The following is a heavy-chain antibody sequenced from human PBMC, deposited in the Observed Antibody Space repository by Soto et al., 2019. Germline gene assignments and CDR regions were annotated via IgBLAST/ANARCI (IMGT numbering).Heavy chain of an antibody. Sequence: PSETLSLTCTVSGGPFSDDAHLWSWLRQSPGMGLEWMGHISSSERASHNPSLQSRLSISRDTSKKQFSLSLTSVTAADTAVYFCARANAYNYVRYFFDFWGQGALVTVSS. CDR2: ISSSERA. J-gene: IGHJ4*02. CDR1: GGPFSDDAHL. CDR3: ARANAYNYVRYFFDF. V-gene: IGHV4-30-4*01. D-gene: IGHD5-12*01.